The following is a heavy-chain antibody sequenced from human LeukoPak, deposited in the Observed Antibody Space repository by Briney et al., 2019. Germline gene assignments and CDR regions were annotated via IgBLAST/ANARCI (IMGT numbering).Heavy chain of an antibody. CDR1: GYTFTSYY. CDR2: ISAYNGNT. D-gene: IGHD6-19*01. Sequence: ASVKVSCKASGYTFTSYYMHWVRQAPGQGLEWMGWISAYNGNTNYAQKLQGRVTMTTDTSTSTAYMELRSLRSDDTAVYYCARVRAVAGGDYWGQGTLVTVSS. J-gene: IGHJ4*02. V-gene: IGHV1-18*04. CDR3: ARVRAVAGGDY.